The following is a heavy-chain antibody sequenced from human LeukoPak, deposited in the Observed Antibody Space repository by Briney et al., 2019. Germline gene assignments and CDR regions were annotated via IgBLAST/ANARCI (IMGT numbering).Heavy chain of an antibody. D-gene: IGHD6-13*01. CDR3: ARNSIAAAGEVDY. Sequence: GGSLRLSCAASGFTFSSYWMSWVRQAPGKGLEWVANIKQDGSEKYYVDSVKGRFTISRDNAKNSLYLQMNSLRAEDTAVYYCARNSIAAAGEVDYWGQGTLVTVSS. V-gene: IGHV3-7*01. CDR2: IKQDGSEK. CDR1: GFTFSSYW. J-gene: IGHJ4*02.